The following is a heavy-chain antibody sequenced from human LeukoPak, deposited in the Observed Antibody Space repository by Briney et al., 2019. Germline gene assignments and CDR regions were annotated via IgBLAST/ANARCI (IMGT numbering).Heavy chain of an antibody. CDR3: ARVGHCSSTACFIDY. Sequence: PGGSLRLSCAASGFTFSDYYMSWIRQAPGKGLEWVSYISSSSSYTNYADSVKGRFTISRDNAKNTLHLEMNSLRAEDTAVYYCARVGHCSSTACFIDYWGQGTLVTVSS. CDR1: GFTFSDYY. V-gene: IGHV3-11*06. D-gene: IGHD2-2*01. J-gene: IGHJ4*02. CDR2: ISSSSSYT.